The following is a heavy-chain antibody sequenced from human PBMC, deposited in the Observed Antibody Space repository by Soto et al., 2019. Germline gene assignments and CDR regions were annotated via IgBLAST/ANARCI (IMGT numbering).Heavy chain of an antibody. CDR2: ISGSGDGT. CDR1: GFTFNNYA. Sequence: EVQLLESGGGLIQPGGSLRLSCAASGFTFNNYAMSWVRQAPGKGLEWVSVISGSGDGTYYADSVKGRFTISRDNSKNTLYLHMNSLKLEDTAVYYCAKDRGYCSFGRCSRVDYWGQGTLVTVSS. J-gene: IGHJ4*02. CDR3: AKDRGYCSFGRCSRVDY. D-gene: IGHD2-15*01. V-gene: IGHV3-23*01.